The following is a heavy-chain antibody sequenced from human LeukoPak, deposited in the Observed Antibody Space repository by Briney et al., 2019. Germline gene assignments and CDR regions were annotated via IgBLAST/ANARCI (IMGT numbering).Heavy chain of an antibody. Sequence: PGGSLRLSCAASGFTFSSYWMSWVRQAPGKGLEWVANIKQDGSEKYYVDSVKGRFTISRDNAKNSLYLQTNSLRAEDTAVYYCARDWDMEITHYYYYYMDVWGKGTTVTVSS. D-gene: IGHD2-15*01. CDR2: IKQDGSEK. CDR1: GFTFSSYW. CDR3: ARDWDMEITHYYYYYMDV. V-gene: IGHV3-7*01. J-gene: IGHJ6*03.